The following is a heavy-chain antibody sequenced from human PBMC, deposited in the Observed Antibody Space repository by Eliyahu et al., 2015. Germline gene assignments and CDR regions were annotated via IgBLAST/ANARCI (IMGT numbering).Heavy chain of an antibody. CDR1: GXRLNNYW. D-gene: IGHD3-16*01. V-gene: IGHV5-51*01. CDR3: ARQRGKYAGSLDL. J-gene: IGHJ5*02. Sequence: DVQLVQSGAEXRKPGESLXIXXEGSGXRLNNYWXAWVGQMPGKGLEWMGVIFPDDSTTKYSPSFRGQVTMSADKSTNTAYLQWSSLKASDTAIYFCARQRGKYAGSLDLWGQGTPVIVSS. CDR2: IFPDDSTT.